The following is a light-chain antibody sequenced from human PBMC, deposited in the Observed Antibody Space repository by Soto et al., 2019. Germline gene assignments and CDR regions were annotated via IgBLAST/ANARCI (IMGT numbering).Light chain of an antibody. V-gene: IGKV1-33*01. J-gene: IGKJ5*01. CDR2: DVS. CDR1: QDINKF. CDR3: QQYDNYDIT. Sequence: DIQMTQSPSSPSASVGDTVTITCQASQDINKFLNWYQQKPGKAPKLLIYDVSNLETGVPSRFSGSGSETHFTLTINSLQPEDIATYYCQQYDNYDITFGQGTRLDIK.